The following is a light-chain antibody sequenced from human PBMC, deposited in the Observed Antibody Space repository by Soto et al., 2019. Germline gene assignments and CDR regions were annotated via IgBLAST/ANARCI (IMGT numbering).Light chain of an antibody. Sequence: IVLTQSPGTLSVSPGERATLSCRASQGVSSSYSAWYQQRPGQAPRLLIYGASSRATGIPDRFSGSGSGTDFTLTISRLEPEDFTVYYCQQYGRSSLTFGGGTKVDIK. CDR1: QGVSSSY. CDR2: GAS. CDR3: QQYGRSSLT. J-gene: IGKJ4*01. V-gene: IGKV3-20*01.